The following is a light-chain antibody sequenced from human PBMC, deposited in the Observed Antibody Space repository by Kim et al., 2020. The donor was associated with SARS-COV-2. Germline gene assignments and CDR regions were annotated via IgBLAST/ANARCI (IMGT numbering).Light chain of an antibody. J-gene: IGKJ4*01. CDR3: QQFNMWPLT. Sequence: ILLTQSPATLSVSPGERATLSCRASQIIGNNLAWYQQKVGQSPRLLIYRASNRATDIPARFSGSGSGTEFTLTISSLQSEDFAVYYCQQFNMWPLTFGGGTKVDIK. CDR2: RAS. CDR1: QIIGNN. V-gene: IGKV3-15*01.